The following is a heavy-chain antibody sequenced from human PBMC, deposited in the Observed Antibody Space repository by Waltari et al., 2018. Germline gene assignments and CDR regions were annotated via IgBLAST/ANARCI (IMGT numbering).Heavy chain of an antibody. D-gene: IGHD6-19*01. CDR1: GYTFSTFG. CDR2: ISGKNGDT. J-gene: IGHJ4*02. CDR3: ARGPSFLSAYSSGWPHFDN. Sequence: QVQLVQSGPEVKKPGASVKVSCKASGYTFSTFGISWVRQAPGQGPELIGWISGKNGDTSYAQKFQGRVTMTTDTPTNTAYMELRSLRSDDTAVYYCARGPSFLSAYSSGWPHFDNWGQGTLVTVSS. V-gene: IGHV1-18*01.